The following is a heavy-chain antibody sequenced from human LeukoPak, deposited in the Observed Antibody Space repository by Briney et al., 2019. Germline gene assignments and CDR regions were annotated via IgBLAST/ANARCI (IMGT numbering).Heavy chain of an antibody. Sequence: GGSLRLSCAASGFTFDDYAMRWVRQAPGKGLEWVSGISWNSGSIGYADSVKGRFTISRDNAKNSLYLQMNSLRAEDTALYYCAKDQRGSSYYYYYGMDVWGQGPTVTVSS. J-gene: IGHJ6*02. CDR2: ISWNSGSI. V-gene: IGHV3-9*01. CDR1: GFTFDDYA. CDR3: AKDQRGSSYYYYYGMDV. D-gene: IGHD6-6*01.